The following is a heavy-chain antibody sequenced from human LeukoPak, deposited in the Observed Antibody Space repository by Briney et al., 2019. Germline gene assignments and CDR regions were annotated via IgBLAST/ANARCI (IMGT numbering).Heavy chain of an antibody. CDR2: IYSSGST. CDR1: GFIVSSSY. CDR3: VKDLTGTWSFDY. D-gene: IGHD3-9*01. V-gene: IGHV3-66*03. Sequence: GGSLRLSCAGSGFIVSSSYTSWVRQAPGKGLEWVSAIYSSGSTDYADSVRGRFTIARDTSKNALYLQLTSLRLEDTALYYCVKDLTGTWSFDYWGQGTLVTVSS. J-gene: IGHJ4*02.